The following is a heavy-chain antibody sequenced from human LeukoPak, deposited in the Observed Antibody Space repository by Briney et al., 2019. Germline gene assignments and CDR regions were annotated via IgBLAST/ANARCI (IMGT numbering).Heavy chain of an antibody. CDR2: IRYDGSNT. D-gene: IGHD2/OR15-2a*01. J-gene: IGHJ4*02. V-gene: IGHV3-30*02. CDR3: AKDGTSYYYIYY. CDR1: GFTFNNYG. Sequence: GGSLRLSCAASGFTFNNYGMHWIRQAPGKGLEWLAFIRYDGSNTYYADSVKGRFTVSRDDSKNTLYLQMNSLRGDDTAVYYCAKDGTSYYYIYYWGQGTLVTVSS.